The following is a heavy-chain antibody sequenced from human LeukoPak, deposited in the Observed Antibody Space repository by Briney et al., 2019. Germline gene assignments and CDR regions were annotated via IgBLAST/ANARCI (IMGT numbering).Heavy chain of an antibody. CDR3: ARDGYYDSSGFDY. Sequence: GGSLRLSCAAPGLTAINNYMNWVRQAPGKGLEWVSVIYSGGSTYYADSVKGRFTISRDNSKNTLYLQMNSLRAEDTAVYYCARDGYYDSSGFDYWGQGTLVTVSS. V-gene: IGHV3-53*01. D-gene: IGHD3-22*01. CDR2: IYSGGST. J-gene: IGHJ4*02. CDR1: GLTAINNY.